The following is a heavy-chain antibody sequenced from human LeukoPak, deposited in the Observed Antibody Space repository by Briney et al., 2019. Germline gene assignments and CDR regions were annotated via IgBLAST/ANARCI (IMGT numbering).Heavy chain of an antibody. CDR1: GGSFSGYY. V-gene: IGHV4-34*01. J-gene: IGHJ4*02. Sequence: SETLSLTCAVYGGSFSGYYWSWIRQPPGKGLEWIGEINHSGSTNYNPSLKSRVTISVDTSKNQFSLKLSSVTAADTAVYYCARDIEAPYYDILTGYFRYFDYWGQGTLVTVSS. CDR2: INHSGST. D-gene: IGHD3-9*01. CDR3: ARDIEAPYYDILTGYFRYFDY.